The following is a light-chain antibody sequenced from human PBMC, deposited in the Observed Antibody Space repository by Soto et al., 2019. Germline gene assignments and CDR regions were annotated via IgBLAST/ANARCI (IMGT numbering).Light chain of an antibody. J-gene: IGKJ1*01. V-gene: IGKV3-11*01. CDR3: QQHNSSPWT. CDR1: QSVDSY. CDR2: GAS. Sequence: EIVLTQSPASLSLSPGERATLSCRASQSVDSYLVWYQQKPGQAPRLLIFGASNRATGIPARFSGSGSGTDFTLTINSLEPEDFAVYYCQQHNSSPWTFGQGTRVEIK.